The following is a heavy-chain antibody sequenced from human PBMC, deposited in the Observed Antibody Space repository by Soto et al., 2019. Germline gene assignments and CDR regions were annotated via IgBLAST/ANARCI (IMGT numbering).Heavy chain of an antibody. CDR2: IWYDGSNK. D-gene: IGHD2-21*02. J-gene: IGHJ4*02. CDR1: EFPFSSHG. V-gene: IGHV3-33*01. Sequence: GGPLRLSCTSAEFPFSSHGVHWVRQAPGKGLEWVTDIWYDGSNKYYADSVKGRFTISRDNSKNTLYLQMNSLRAEDTAVYYCARDPGGNSLYFDYWGQGTLVTVSS. CDR3: ARDPGGNSLYFDY.